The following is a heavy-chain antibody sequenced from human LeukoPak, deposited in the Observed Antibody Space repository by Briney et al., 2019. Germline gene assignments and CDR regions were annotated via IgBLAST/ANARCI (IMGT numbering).Heavy chain of an antibody. CDR3: AGRSGSGRDLFDY. Sequence: PSETLSLTCTVSGGSISSYYWSWLRQPAGKGLEWIGRIYTSGSTNYNPSLKSRVTMSVDTSKNQFSLKLSSVTAADTAVYYCAGRSGSGRDLFDYWGQGTLVTVSS. V-gene: IGHV4-4*07. D-gene: IGHD6-19*01. J-gene: IGHJ4*02. CDR1: GGSISSYY. CDR2: IYTSGST.